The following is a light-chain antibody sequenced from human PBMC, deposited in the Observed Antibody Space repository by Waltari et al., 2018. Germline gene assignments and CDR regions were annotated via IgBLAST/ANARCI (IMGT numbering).Light chain of an antibody. CDR1: RSNLGSNS. Sequence: QSVLTQPPSASGTPGQRVTFSCSGSRSNLGSNSVHWYQQFPGTAPKLLIYKNNQRPSGVPDRFSGSKSDTSASLAISGLRSEDEAEYYCAAWDDGLSCPIFGGGTKLTVL. CDR3: AAWDDGLSCPI. V-gene: IGLV1-47*01. J-gene: IGLJ2*01. CDR2: KNN.